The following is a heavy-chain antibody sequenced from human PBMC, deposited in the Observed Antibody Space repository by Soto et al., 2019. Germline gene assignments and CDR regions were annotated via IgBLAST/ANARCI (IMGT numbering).Heavy chain of an antibody. Sequence: EVQLVESGGGLVKPGGSLRLSCAASGFTFSNAWMSWVRQAPGKGLEWVGRIKSKTDGGTTDYAAPVKGRFTISRDDSKNTLYLQMNSLKTEHTAVYYCASEAEEYTVTRGWFDLWGPGNLVTVSS. CDR2: IKSKTDGGTT. CDR3: ASEAEEYTVTRGWFDL. V-gene: IGHV3-15*01. CDR1: GFTFSNAW. J-gene: IGHJ5*02. D-gene: IGHD4-17*01.